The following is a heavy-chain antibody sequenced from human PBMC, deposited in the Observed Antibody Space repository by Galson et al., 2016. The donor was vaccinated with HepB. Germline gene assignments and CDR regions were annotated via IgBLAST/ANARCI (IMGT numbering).Heavy chain of an antibody. CDR1: GFTFSSYS. Sequence: SLRLSCAASGFTFSSYSMNWVRQAPGKGLEWVSSIRRSSSDMFYADSVKGRFTISRDNAKNSLFLQMNSLRAEDTALYYCARSKAEYTSSWYPNDYWGQGTLVTVSS. D-gene: IGHD6-13*01. CDR3: ARSKAEYTSSWYPNDY. J-gene: IGHJ4*02. CDR2: IRRSSSDM. V-gene: IGHV3-21*01.